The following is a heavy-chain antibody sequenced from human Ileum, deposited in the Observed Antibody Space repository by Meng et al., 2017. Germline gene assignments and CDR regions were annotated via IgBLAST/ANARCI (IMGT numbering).Heavy chain of an antibody. CDR3: VRHGGKYFDS. J-gene: IGHJ4*02. Sequence: QLQGAGPRLVEPSGPSSSTCTVSGCSISSSFYWSWVRQSPGKGLEWIGQIYLAGSPNYNPSLESRVTISVDKSKNQFSLRLTSVTAADTAIFYCVRHGGKYFDSWGQGTLVTVSS. D-gene: IGHD2-15*01. V-gene: IGHV4-4*02. CDR2: IYLAGSP. CDR1: GCSISSSFY.